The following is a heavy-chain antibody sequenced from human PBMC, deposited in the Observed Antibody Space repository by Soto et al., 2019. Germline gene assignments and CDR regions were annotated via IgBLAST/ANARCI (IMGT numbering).Heavy chain of an antibody. CDR3: ARHHDS. Sequence: QVQLQESGPGLVKPSETLSLTCTVSGGSISSYYWSWIRQPPGKGLEWIGYISYSGSTNYNPSLKGRLTISVDPSKNQFALTLSSVTAADTAVYYCARHHDSWGPGTLVTVSS. V-gene: IGHV4-59*08. CDR2: ISYSGST. CDR1: GGSISSYY. J-gene: IGHJ5*01.